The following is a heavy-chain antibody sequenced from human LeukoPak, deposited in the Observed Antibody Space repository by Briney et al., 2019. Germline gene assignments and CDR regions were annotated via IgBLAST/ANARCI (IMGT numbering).Heavy chain of an antibody. D-gene: IGHD2-21*02. J-gene: IGHJ4*02. CDR2: INSDGSWT. CDR3: ARTRRVAVTATHPYYFDY. Sequence: GGSLRLSCAASGNYWMHWVRQAPGKGLVWVSHINSDGSWTGYADSVKGRFTISKDNAKNTVYLQMNSLRAEDTAVYYCARTRRVAVTATHPYYFDYWGQGTLVTVSS. CDR1: GNYW. V-gene: IGHV3-74*01.